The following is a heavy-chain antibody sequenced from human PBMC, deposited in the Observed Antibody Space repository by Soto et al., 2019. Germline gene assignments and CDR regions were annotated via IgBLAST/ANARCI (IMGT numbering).Heavy chain of an antibody. J-gene: IGHJ4*02. CDR3: TTDYGDYVNNYFDY. D-gene: IGHD4-17*01. CDR1: GFTFSNAW. V-gene: IGHV3-15*01. Sequence: PGGSLRLSCAASGFTFSNAWMSWVRQAPGKGLEWVGRIKSKTDGGTTDYAAPVKGRFTISRDDSKNTLYLQTNSLKTEDTAVYYCTTDYGDYVNNYFDYWGQGTLVTVSS. CDR2: IKSKTDGGTT.